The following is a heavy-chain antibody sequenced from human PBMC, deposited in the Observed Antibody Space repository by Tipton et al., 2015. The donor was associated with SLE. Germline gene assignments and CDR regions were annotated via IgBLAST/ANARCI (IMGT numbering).Heavy chain of an antibody. CDR2: VYYSGST. CDR3: TRQRGTAYYYYHMDV. V-gene: IGHV4-39*01. J-gene: IGHJ6*03. CDR1: GVSIGSRYYF. D-gene: IGHD3-16*01. Sequence: TLSLTCIVSGVSIGSRYYFWGWSRQPPGKGLEGIGTVYYSGSTYYNPSLKSRVTISVGTSTNQLSLRLTSVTAADTAVYYCTRQRGTAYYYYHMDVWCTGPTVTVSS.